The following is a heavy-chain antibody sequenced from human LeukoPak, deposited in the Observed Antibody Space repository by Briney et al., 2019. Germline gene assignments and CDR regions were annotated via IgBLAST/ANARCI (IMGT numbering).Heavy chain of an antibody. CDR3: SKYNSYDGLDY. CDR1: GFTVSTNY. D-gene: IGHD1-1*01. J-gene: IGHJ4*02. Sequence: GGSLRLSCAASGFTVSTNYMSWVRQVPGKGLEWLGLIKNKLDGGTTDYAVTVKGRFTISRDDSKNTLFLQMNSLKTGDTAVYYCSKYNSYDGLDYWGQGTLVTVSS. CDR2: IKNKLDGGTT. V-gene: IGHV3-15*01.